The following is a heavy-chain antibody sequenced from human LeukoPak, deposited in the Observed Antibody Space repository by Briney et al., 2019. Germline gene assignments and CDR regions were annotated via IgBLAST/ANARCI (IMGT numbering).Heavy chain of an antibody. CDR2: ISSSSGYI. J-gene: IGHJ4*02. Sequence: GGSLRLSCAASGFTFSTYSMNWVRQAPGKGLEWVSSISSSSGYIYYADSVKGRFTISRDNAKNSLYLQMNSLRAEDTAVYYCARQRGDILTGYYMPRGFDYWGQGTLVTVSS. CDR1: GFTFSTYS. CDR3: ARQRGDILTGYYMPRGFDY. D-gene: IGHD3-9*01. V-gene: IGHV3-21*01.